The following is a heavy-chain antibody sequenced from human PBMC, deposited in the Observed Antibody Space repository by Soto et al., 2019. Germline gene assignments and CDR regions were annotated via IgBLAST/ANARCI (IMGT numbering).Heavy chain of an antibody. CDR2: ITAHNGNT. CDR3: ARGRYGDY. D-gene: IGHD1-1*01. J-gene: IGHJ4*02. CDR1: GYGFTTYG. V-gene: IGHV1-18*01. Sequence: QVHLVQSGAEVKKPGASVKVSCKGSGYGFTTYGITWVRQAPGQGLEWMAWITAHNGNTNYAQKVQGRVTVTRDTSTSTAYMELRSLRYDATAVYYCARGRYGDYWGQGALVPVSS.